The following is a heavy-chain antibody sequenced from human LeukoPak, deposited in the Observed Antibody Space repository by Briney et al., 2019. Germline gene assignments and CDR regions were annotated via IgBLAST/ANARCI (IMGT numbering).Heavy chain of an antibody. V-gene: IGHV1-2*02. J-gene: IGHJ4*02. CDR2: INPNSGGT. CDR1: GYTFTGYY. D-gene: IGHD3-3*01. CDR3: ARAGITIFGVANSPFDY. Sequence: ASVKVSFKASGYTFTGYYMHWVRQAPGQGLEWMGWINPNSGGTNYAQKFQGRVTMTRDTSISTAYLELSRLRSDDTAVYYCARAGITIFGVANSPFDYWGQGTLVTVSS.